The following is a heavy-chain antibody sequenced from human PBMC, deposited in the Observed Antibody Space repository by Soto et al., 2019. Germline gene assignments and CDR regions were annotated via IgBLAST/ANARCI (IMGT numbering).Heavy chain of an antibody. V-gene: IGHV1-24*01. D-gene: IGHD3-16*02. J-gene: IGHJ5*02. CDR1: GYTLTELS. Sequence: GASVKVSCKVSGYTLTELSMHWVRQAPGKGLEWMGGFDPEDGETIFAQTFQGRITMTTDTSTSTVYMELRSLRSEDTAVYYCARSSGGVFGIIIEGSNWFAPWGQGSLVTVSS. CDR2: FDPEDGET. CDR3: ARSSGGVFGIIIEGSNWFAP.